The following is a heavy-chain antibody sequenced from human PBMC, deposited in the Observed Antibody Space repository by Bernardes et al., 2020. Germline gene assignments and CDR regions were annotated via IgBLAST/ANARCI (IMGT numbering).Heavy chain of an antibody. Sequence: GGSLRLSGAASGFTVSSYAFHWVRLAPGKGLEWVAVISYHGSDTYFAGAVKGRFTISRDNSKNTVYLQMNSLRAEDTAVYYCARAGVEPDFDYWGQGTLVTVSS. J-gene: IGHJ4*02. CDR1: GFTVSSYA. CDR2: ISYHGSDT. D-gene: IGHD1-1*01. V-gene: IGHV3-30*01. CDR3: ARAGVEPDFDY.